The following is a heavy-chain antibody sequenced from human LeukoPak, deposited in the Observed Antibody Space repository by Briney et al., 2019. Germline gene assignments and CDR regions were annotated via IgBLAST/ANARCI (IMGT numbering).Heavy chain of an antibody. J-gene: IGHJ5*02. CDR1: GYTFTSYG. CDR3: ARDLGSASSGYYYTIYWFDP. V-gene: IGHV1-18*01. Sequence: ASVKVPCKASGYTFTSYGISWVRQAPGQGLEWMGWISAYNGNTNYAQKLQGRVTMTTDTSTSTAYMELRSLRSDDTAVYYCARDLGSASSGYYYTIYWFDPWGQGTLVTVSS. CDR2: ISAYNGNT. D-gene: IGHD3-22*01.